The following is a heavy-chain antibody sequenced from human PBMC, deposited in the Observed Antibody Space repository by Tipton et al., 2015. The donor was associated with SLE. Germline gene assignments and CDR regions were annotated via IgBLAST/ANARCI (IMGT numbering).Heavy chain of an antibody. V-gene: IGHV3-30*04. Sequence: SLRLSCAASGFTFSSYAMHWVRQAPGKGLEWVAVISYDGSNKYYADSVKGRFTISRDNSKNMLYLQMNSLRAEDTAVYYCAISLYSSPDYWGQGTLVTVSS. CDR2: ISYDGSNK. CDR1: GFTFSSYA. CDR3: AISLYSSPDY. D-gene: IGHD6-13*01. J-gene: IGHJ4*02.